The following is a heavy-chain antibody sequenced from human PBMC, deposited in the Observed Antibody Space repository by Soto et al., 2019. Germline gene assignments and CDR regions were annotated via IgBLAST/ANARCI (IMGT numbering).Heavy chain of an antibody. J-gene: IGHJ5*02. D-gene: IGHD3-22*01. CDR3: ARERYNYDSSGYLYPPGWFDP. CDR1: GYTFTSYY. V-gene: IGHV1-46*01. Sequence: GASVKVSCKASGYTFTSYYMHWVRQAPGQGLEWMGIINPSDGSTSYAQKFQGRVTMTTDTSTSTAYMELRSLRSDATAVYYCARERYNYDSSGYLYPPGWFDPWGQGTLVTVSS. CDR2: INPSDGST.